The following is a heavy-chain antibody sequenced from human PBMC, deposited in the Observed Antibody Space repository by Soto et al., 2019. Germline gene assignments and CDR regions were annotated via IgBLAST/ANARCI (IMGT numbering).Heavy chain of an antibody. CDR1: GGSISSSSYY. CDR3: ARHPKLNGYNLDY. D-gene: IGHD5-12*01. V-gene: IGHV4-39*01. CDR2: IYYSGST. Sequence: SETLSLTCTVSGGSISSSSYYWGWIRQPPGKGLEWIGSIYYSGSTYYNPSLKSRVTISVDTSKNQFSLKLSSVTAADTAVYYCARHPKLNGYNLDYWGQGTLVTVSS. J-gene: IGHJ4*02.